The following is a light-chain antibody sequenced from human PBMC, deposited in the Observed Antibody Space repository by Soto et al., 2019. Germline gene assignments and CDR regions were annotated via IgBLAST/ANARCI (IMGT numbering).Light chain of an antibody. CDR3: CSYTVTTTRDGRV. CDR2: DVT. Sequence: QSVLTQPASVSGSPGQSIAISCTGTSSDVGGHNYVSWYQQRPGKAPELIIYDVTNRPSGVSNRFSGSKSGNTASLTISGRQAEDEADYYCCSYTVTTTRDGRVFGGGTKLTVL. V-gene: IGLV2-14*01. CDR1: SSDVGGHNY. J-gene: IGLJ2*01.